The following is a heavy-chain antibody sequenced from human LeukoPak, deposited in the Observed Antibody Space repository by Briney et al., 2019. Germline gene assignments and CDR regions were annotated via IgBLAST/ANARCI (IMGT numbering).Heavy chain of an antibody. CDR3: ARTHAVAGRGYFDY. CDR1: GFTFSSYL. D-gene: IGHD6-19*01. CDR2: IKQDGSEK. V-gene: IGHV3-7*03. Sequence: PGGSLRLSCAASGFTFSSYLMSWVRQAPGKGLEWVANIKQDGSEKYYVDSVKGRFTISRDNAKNSLYLQMNSLRAEDTAVYYCARTHAVAGRGYFDYWGQGTLVTVSS. J-gene: IGHJ4*02.